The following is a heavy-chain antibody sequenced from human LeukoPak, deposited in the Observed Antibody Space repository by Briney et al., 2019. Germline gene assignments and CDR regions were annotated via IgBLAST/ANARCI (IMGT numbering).Heavy chain of an antibody. Sequence: AGGSLRLSCAASGFTFSSYAMTWVRQAPGKGLEWVSGINWNGGSTVYADSVKGRLTVSRDNSMNTLYLQMNSLRADDTAIYYCAKDVGYSSVDYAFDVWGQGTMVTVSS. CDR1: GFTFSSYA. V-gene: IGHV3-23*01. CDR3: AKDVGYSSVDYAFDV. CDR2: INWNGGST. D-gene: IGHD5-18*01. J-gene: IGHJ3*01.